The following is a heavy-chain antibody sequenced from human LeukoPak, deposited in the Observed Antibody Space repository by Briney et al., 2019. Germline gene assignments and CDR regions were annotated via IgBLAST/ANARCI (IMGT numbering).Heavy chain of an antibody. V-gene: IGHV4-38-2*01. CDR2: IYHSGST. Sequence: SETLSLTCAVSGYSISSGYYWGWIRQPPGKGLEWIGSIYHSGSTYYNPSLKSRVTISVDTSKNQFSLKLSSVTAADTAVYYSARPSAILTFDYWGQGTLVTVSS. D-gene: IGHD2-2*01. CDR1: GYSISSGYY. CDR3: ARPSAILTFDY. J-gene: IGHJ4*02.